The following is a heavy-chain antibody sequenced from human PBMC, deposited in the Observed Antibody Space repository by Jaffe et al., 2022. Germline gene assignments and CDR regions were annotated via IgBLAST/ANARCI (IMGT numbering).Heavy chain of an antibody. CDR3: AREFTGIVVVVAATRIDNWFDP. D-gene: IGHD2-15*01. J-gene: IGHJ5*02. V-gene: IGHV1-2*02. CDR2: INPNSGGT. Sequence: QVQLVQSGAEVKKPGASVKVSCKASGYTFTGYYMHWVRQAPGQGLEWMGWINPNSGGTNYAQKFQGRVTMTRDTSISTAYMELSRLRSDDTAVYYCAREFTGIVVVVAATRIDNWFDPWGQGTLVTVSS. CDR1: GYTFTGYY.